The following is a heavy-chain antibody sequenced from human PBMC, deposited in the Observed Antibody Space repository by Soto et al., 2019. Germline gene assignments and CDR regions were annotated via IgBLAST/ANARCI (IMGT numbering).Heavy chain of an antibody. CDR1: GFTFSSYA. Sequence: GWSLRLSCSASGFTFSSYAMHWVRQAPGKGLEYVSAISSNGGITYYADSVKGRFTIPRDNSKNTLYLQMSSLRAEDTAVYYCVKDPHSLDSGTYFDYWGQGTLVTGSS. CDR3: VKDPHSLDSGTYFDY. D-gene: IGHD2-15*01. J-gene: IGHJ4*02. CDR2: ISSNGGIT. V-gene: IGHV3-64D*06.